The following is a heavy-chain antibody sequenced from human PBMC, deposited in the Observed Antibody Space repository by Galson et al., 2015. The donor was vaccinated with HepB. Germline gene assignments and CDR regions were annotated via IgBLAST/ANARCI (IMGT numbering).Heavy chain of an antibody. D-gene: IGHD6-19*01. CDR2: ISGGSGTI. Sequence: SLRLSCAASGFTFSNYNMNWVRQAPGKGLEWVSFISGGSGTIYYADSVKGRFTISRDNAKNSLYLQMNSLRAEDTAVYYCARVRIAVTGSKGYYFDYWGQGTLVTVSS. J-gene: IGHJ4*02. CDR3: ARVRIAVTGSKGYYFDY. CDR1: GFTFSNYN. V-gene: IGHV3-48*01.